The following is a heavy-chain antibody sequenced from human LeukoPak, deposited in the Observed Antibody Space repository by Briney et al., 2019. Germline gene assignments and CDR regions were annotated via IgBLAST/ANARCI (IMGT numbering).Heavy chain of an antibody. CDR1: GFTFGSYG. Sequence: GGSLRLSCAASGFTFGSYGMHWVRQAPGKGLEWVAVISYDGSNKYYADSVKGRFTISRDNSKNTLYLQMNSLRAEDTAVYYCAKDIHYYGSGSSPLDYWGQGTLVTVSS. CDR2: ISYDGSNK. D-gene: IGHD3-10*01. CDR3: AKDIHYYGSGSSPLDY. V-gene: IGHV3-30*18. J-gene: IGHJ4*02.